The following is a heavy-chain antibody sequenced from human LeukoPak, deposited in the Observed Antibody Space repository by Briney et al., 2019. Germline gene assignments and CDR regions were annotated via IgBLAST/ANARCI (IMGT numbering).Heavy chain of an antibody. CDR2: INSDGSST. CDR1: GFTFSSYW. J-gene: IGHJ6*02. CDR3: ARGQQWPQGGMDV. Sequence: PGGSLRVSCAASGFTFSSYWMHWVRQAPGKGLVWVSRINSDGSSTSYADSVKGRFTISRDNAKNTLYLQMNSLRAEDTAVYYCARGQQWPQGGMDVWGQGTTVTVSS. D-gene: IGHD6-19*01. V-gene: IGHV3-74*01.